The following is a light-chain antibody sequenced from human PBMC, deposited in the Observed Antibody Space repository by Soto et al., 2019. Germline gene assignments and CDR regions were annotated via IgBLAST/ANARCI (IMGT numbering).Light chain of an antibody. V-gene: IGKV3D-20*02. CDR1: QSVSNNY. Sequence: EIVLSQSPGTLSLSPGERATLSCRASQSVSNNYLAWYQQKPGQAPRLLIYGASNRATGIPARFSGSGSGTDFTLTITSLEPEDFAVYYCQQRSNWPPTFGQGTKVDIK. CDR2: GAS. J-gene: IGKJ1*01. CDR3: QQRSNWPPT.